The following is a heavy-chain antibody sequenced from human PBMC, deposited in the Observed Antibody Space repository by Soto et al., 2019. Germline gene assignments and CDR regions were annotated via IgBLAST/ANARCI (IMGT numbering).Heavy chain of an antibody. CDR3: ASARPIVGIAAAGTPYYYYGMDV. V-gene: IGHV1-46*01. CDR2: INPSGGST. CDR1: GYTFTSYY. Sequence: ASVKVSCKASGYTFTSYYMHWVRQAPGQGLEWMGIINPSGGSTSYAQKFQGRVTMTRDTSTSTVYMELSSLRSEDTAVYYCASARPIVGIAAAGTPYYYYGMDVWGKGTTVTVSS. J-gene: IGHJ6*04. D-gene: IGHD6-13*01.